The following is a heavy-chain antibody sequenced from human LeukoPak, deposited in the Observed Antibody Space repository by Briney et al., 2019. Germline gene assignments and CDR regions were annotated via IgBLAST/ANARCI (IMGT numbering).Heavy chain of an antibody. Sequence: SETLSLTCTVSGGSINSHYWSWIRQPPGKGLEWIGFIYYSGSTYYNPSLKSRVTISVDTSKNQFSLKLSSVTAADTAVYYCASLGVGAPLPDYWGQGTLVTVSS. CDR2: IYYSGST. V-gene: IGHV4-59*04. J-gene: IGHJ4*02. D-gene: IGHD1-26*01. CDR3: ASLGVGAPLPDY. CDR1: GGSINSHY.